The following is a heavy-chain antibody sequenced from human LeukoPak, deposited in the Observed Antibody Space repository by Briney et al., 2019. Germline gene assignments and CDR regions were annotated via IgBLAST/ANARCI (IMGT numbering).Heavy chain of an antibody. CDR2: VSASGNIL. Sequence: PGGSLRLSCAASGFRFDDNYFSWIRQAPGRGLEWISFVSASGNILDHADSVKGRFTISRDNAKNSVYLQMNNVQAEDTAVYHCARHMVLSPCDYWGPETLVTVSS. V-gene: IGHV3-11*01. J-gene: IGHJ4*02. CDR3: ARHMVLSPCDY. CDR1: GFRFDDNY. D-gene: IGHD3-10*01.